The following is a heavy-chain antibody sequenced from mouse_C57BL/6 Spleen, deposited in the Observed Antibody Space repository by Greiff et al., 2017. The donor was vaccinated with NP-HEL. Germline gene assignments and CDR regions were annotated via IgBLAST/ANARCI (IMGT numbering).Heavy chain of an antibody. D-gene: IGHD4-1*01. CDR3: ARPGNWDEDY. CDR1: GYTFTSYG. V-gene: IGHV1-81*01. Sequence: QVHVKQSGAELARPGASVKLSCKASGYTFTSYGISWVKQRTGQGLEWIGEIYPRSGNTYYNEKFKGKATLTADKSSSTAYMELRSLTSEDSAVYFCARPGNWDEDYWGQGTTLTVSS. CDR2: IYPRSGNT. J-gene: IGHJ2*01.